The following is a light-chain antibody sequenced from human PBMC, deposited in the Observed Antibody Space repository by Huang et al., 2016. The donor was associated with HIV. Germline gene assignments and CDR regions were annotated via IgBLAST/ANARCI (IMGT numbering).Light chain of an antibody. CDR1: QTVSSW. V-gene: IGKV1-5*03. Sequence: DIQMSQSPSTLSASVGDRVTITCRASQTVSSWLAWYQQKPGKAPKLLLYKSSTLESGVPSRFSSSGSGTECTLTVSGLEPCDFASYYCQQYNTCSTFGRGPKVDIK. J-gene: IGKJ1*01. CDR2: KSS. CDR3: QQYNTCST.